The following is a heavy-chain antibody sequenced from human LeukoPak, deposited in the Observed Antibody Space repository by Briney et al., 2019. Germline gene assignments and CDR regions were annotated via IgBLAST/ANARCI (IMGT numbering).Heavy chain of an antibody. D-gene: IGHD6-19*01. V-gene: IGHV3-48*01. CDR3: ARVLTIRGWYGDY. Sequence: GGSLRLPCAAFGFTFSSYSMNWVRQAPGKGLEWVSYISSSSSTIYYADPVKGRFTISRDNGKNSLYLQMNSLRAEDTAVYYCARVLTIRGWYGDYWGQGTLVTVSS. CDR1: GFTFSSYS. CDR2: ISSSSSTI. J-gene: IGHJ4*02.